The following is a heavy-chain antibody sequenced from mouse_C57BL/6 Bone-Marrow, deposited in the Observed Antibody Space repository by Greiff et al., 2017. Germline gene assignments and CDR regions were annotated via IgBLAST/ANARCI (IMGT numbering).Heavy chain of an antibody. D-gene: IGHD2-4*01. CDR3: ARRGGLRREGYYFDY. Sequence: VQLQESGAELVRPGTSVKMSCKASGYTFTNYWIGWAKQRPGHGLEWIGDIYPGGGCTNYNEKFKGKATLTADKSSSPAYMQFSSLTSEDSAIYYCARRGGLRREGYYFDYWGQGTTLTVSS. J-gene: IGHJ2*01. V-gene: IGHV1-63*01. CDR1: GYTFTNYW. CDR2: IYPGGGCT.